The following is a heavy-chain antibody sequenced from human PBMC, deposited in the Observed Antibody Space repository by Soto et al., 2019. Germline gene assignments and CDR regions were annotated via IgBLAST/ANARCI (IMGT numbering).Heavy chain of an antibody. CDR2: ISSSSSYI. CDR1: GFTFSSYS. J-gene: IGHJ4*02. V-gene: IGHV3-21*01. CDR3: ARDSSGYYPPPFDY. D-gene: IGHD3-22*01. Sequence: SLRLSCAASGFTFSSYSMNWVRQAPGKGLEWVSSISSSSSYIYYADSVKGRFTISRDNAKNSLYLQMNSLRAEDTAVYYCARDSSGYYPPPFDYWGQGTLVTVSS.